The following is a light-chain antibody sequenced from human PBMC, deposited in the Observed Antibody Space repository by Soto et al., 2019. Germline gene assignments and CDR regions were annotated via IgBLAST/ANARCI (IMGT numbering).Light chain of an antibody. J-gene: IGLJ2*01. V-gene: IGLV1-44*01. CDR3: ATWYVTLNILV. CDR1: DSNIARRN. CDR2: STD. Sequence: QAVVTQPPSASATPGQRVTISCSGSDSNIARRNVYWYQQLPGTAPKLLIYSTDLRPSGVPDRFSGSKSGTSASLAISGLQSEDEADYYCATWYVTLNILVFGGGTKLTVL.